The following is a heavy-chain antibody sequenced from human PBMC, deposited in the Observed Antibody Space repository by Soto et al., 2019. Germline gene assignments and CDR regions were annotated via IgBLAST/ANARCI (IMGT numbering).Heavy chain of an antibody. Sequence: GGSLRLSCAASGFTFSNYTMNWVRQAPGKGLEWIAYISNSGSSTFYADSVEGRFTISGDNAKNLVYLQMNSLRAEDTAVYYCARRYYDSSGYPAWGHGTLVTVSS. CDR1: GFTFSNYT. CDR2: ISNSGSST. V-gene: IGHV3-48*01. D-gene: IGHD3-22*01. J-gene: IGHJ5*01. CDR3: ARRYYDSSGYPA.